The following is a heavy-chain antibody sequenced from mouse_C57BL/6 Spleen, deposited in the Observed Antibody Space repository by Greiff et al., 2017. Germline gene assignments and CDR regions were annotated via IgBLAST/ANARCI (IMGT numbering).Heavy chain of an antibody. CDR3: ARGYYGSRGGYFDY. CDR2: INPNYGTT. Sequence: QLQESGPELVKPGASVKISCKASGYSFTDYNMNWVKQSNGKSLEWIGEINPNYGTTSYNQKFKGKATLTVDQSSSTAYMQLNSLTSEDSAVSYCARGYYGSRGGYFDYWGQGTTLTVSS. J-gene: IGHJ2*01. V-gene: IGHV1-39*01. D-gene: IGHD1-1*01. CDR1: GYSFTDYN.